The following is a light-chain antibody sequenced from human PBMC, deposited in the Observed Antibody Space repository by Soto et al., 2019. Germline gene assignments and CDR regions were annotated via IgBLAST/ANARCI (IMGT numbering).Light chain of an antibody. V-gene: IGKV3D-20*02. J-gene: IGKJ1*01. CDR2: GAS. CDR1: QSVYSKY. Sequence: EIVLTQSPGTLSLSPGESATLSCRASQSVYSKYLAWYQQKPGQAPRLLIYGASSRATGIPARFSGSGSGTDFTLTISSLEPEDFAVYYCQQRYNWPLTFGQGT. CDR3: QQRYNWPLT.